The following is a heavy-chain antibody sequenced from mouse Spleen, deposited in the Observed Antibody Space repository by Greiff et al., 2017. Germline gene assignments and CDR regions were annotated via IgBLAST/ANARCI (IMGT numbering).Heavy chain of an antibody. CDR3: ARQNWEGYFDY. CDR2: ISSGGSYT. V-gene: IGHV5-9*02. Sequence: DVKLVESGGGLVKPGGCLKLSCAASGFAFSSYDMSWVRQTPEKRLEWVATISSGGSYTYYPDSVKGRFTISRDNARNTLYLQMSSLRSEDTDLYYCARQNWEGYFDYWGQGTTLTVSS. J-gene: IGHJ2*01. CDR1: GFAFSSYD. D-gene: IGHD4-1*01.